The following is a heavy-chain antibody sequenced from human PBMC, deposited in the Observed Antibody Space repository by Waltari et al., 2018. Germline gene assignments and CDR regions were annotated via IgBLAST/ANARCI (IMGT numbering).Heavy chain of an antibody. Sequence: EVQLVESGGGLVQPGGSLRLSCAASGFSCSSNWMTWVRQAPGKGMEEVANINQDGSKKDYVDSVKGRFTISRDNAKNSLYLQMNSLRAEDTAVYYCAGDKYWGQGTLVTVSS. J-gene: IGHJ4*02. CDR2: INQDGSKK. CDR3: AGDKY. CDR1: GFSCSSNW. V-gene: IGHV3-7*01.